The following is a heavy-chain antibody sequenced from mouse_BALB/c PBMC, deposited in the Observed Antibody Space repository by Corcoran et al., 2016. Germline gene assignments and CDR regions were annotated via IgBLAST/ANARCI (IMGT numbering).Heavy chain of an antibody. CDR2: IWWDDDK. J-gene: IGHJ2*01. V-gene: IGHV8-8*01. Sequence: QVTLKESGPGILQPSQTLSLTCSFSGFSLSTSGMGVGWIRQPSGKGLEWLAHIWWDDDKYYNTALKSGLTISKDTSKNQVFLKIASVDTADTATYYCARIVYYYFEYWRQGTTLTVSS. CDR1: GFSLSTSGMG. D-gene: IGHD1-1*01. CDR3: ARIVYYYFEY.